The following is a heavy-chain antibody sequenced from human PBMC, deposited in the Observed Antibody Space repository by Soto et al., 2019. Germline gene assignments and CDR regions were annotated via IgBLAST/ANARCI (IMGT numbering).Heavy chain of an antibody. CDR3: ATLNRAGTYYYGMDV. D-gene: IGHD3-3*02. J-gene: IGHJ6*02. Sequence: QVQLLQSGAEVKKPGASVKVSCKASGYTFTSYDINWVRQATGQGLEWMGWMNPNSGNTGYAQKFQGRVTMTRNTSISTAYMELSSLRSEDTAVYYCATLNRAGTYYYGMDVWGQGTTVTVSS. CDR1: GYTFTSYD. CDR2: MNPNSGNT. V-gene: IGHV1-8*01.